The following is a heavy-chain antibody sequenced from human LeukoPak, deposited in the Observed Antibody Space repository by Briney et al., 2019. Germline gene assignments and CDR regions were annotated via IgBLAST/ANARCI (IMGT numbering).Heavy chain of an antibody. CDR2: VKYDGSEK. D-gene: IGHD3-3*01. CDR1: GFTFSSYW. J-gene: IGHJ4*02. CDR3: VRAPRESLLGYYSDY. Sequence: GGSLRLSCAASGFTFSSYWMSWVRQAPGKGLEGVANVKYDGSEKYYVDSVKGRFTISRDNAKNSLYLQMSSLRAEDTAVYYCVRAPRESLLGYYSDYWGQGTLVTVSS. V-gene: IGHV3-7*01.